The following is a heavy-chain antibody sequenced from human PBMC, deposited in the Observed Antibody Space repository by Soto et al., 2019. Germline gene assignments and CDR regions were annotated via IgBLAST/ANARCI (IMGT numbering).Heavy chain of an antibody. V-gene: IGHV1-18*01. CDR1: GYTFTSYG. CDR3: ARAVSDSSSLWWIDP. D-gene: IGHD6-6*01. CDR2: ISAYNGNT. Sequence: QVQLVQSGAEVKKPGAPVKVSCKASGYTFTSYGISWVRQAPGQGLEWMGWISAYNGNTTYAQKLQGRVTMTTDTSTSTAYMELGSKRSDDTAVSYCARAVSDSSSLWWIDPWGQGTLVTVSS. J-gene: IGHJ5*02.